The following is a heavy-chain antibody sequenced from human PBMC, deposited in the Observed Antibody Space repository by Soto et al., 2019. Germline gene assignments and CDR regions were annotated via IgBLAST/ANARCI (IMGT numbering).Heavy chain of an antibody. CDR2: ISSNGGST. CDR3: AREGSRYENDAFDI. V-gene: IGHV3-64*01. Sequence: GGSLRLSCAASGFTFSSYAMHWVRQAPGKGLEYVSAISSNGGSTYYANSVKGRFTISRDNSKNTLYLQMGSLRAEDMAVYYCAREGSRYENDAFDIWGQGTMVTVSS. CDR1: GFTFSSYA. J-gene: IGHJ3*02. D-gene: IGHD2-2*01.